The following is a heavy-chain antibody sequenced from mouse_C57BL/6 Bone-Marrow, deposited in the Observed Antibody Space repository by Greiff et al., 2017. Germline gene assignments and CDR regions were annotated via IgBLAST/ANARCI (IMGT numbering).Heavy chain of an antibody. Sequence: EVQGVESGAELVRPGASVKLSCTASGFNIKDDYMHWVKQRPEQGLEWIGWIDPENGDTEYASKFQGKATITADTSSNTAYLQLSSLTSEDTAVYYCTFLRGWFAYWGQGTLVTVSA. CDR1: GFNIKDDY. J-gene: IGHJ3*01. V-gene: IGHV14-4*01. CDR3: TFLRGWFAY. CDR2: IDPENGDT. D-gene: IGHD1-1*01.